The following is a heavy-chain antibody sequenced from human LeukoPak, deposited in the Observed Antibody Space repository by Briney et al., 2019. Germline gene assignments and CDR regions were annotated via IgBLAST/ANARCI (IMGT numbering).Heavy chain of an antibody. V-gene: IGHV3-48*03. CDR2: ISSSGSTI. CDR3: AREGRYYDSGSYYDSRFDY. Sequence: PGGSLGLSCAASGFTFSSYEMNWVRQAPGKGLEWVSYISSSGSTIYYADSVKGRFTISRDNAKNSLYLQMNSLRAEDTAVYYCAREGRYYDSGSYYDSRFDYWGQGTLVTVSS. D-gene: IGHD3-10*01. J-gene: IGHJ4*02. CDR1: GFTFSSYE.